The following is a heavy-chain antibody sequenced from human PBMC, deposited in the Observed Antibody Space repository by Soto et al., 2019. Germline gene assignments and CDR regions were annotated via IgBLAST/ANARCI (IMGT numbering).Heavy chain of an antibody. J-gene: IGHJ4*02. CDR2: IYYSGST. CDR3: ARRYGSSFDY. V-gene: IGHV4-59*08. CDR1: GGSFSSYY. Sequence: SETLSLTCAVYGGSFSSYYWSWIRQPPGKGLEWIGYIYYSGSTNYNPSLKSRVTISVNTSKNQFSLKLSSVTAADTAVYYCARRYGSSFDYWGQGTPVTVSS. D-gene: IGHD3-16*01.